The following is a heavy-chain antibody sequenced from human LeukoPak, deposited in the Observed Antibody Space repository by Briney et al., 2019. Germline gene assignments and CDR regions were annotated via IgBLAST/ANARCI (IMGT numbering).Heavy chain of an antibody. J-gene: IGHJ4*02. CDR1: GYTFTGYY. CDR2: INPNSGGT. CDR3: AIADHIFTYYEYFDY. V-gene: IGHV1-2*06. D-gene: IGHD3-3*01. Sequence: ASVKVSCKASGYTFTGYYMHWVRQAPGQGLEWMGRINPNSGGTNYAQKFQGRVTMTRDTSISTAYMELSRLRSRDTAAYCSAIADHIFTYYEYFDYWGQGTLVTVSS.